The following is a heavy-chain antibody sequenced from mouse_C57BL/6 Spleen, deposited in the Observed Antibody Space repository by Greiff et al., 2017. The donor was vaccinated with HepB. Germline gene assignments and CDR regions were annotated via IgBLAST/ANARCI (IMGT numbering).Heavy chain of an antibody. CDR2: ISSGSSTI. J-gene: IGHJ1*03. V-gene: IGHV5-17*01. Sequence: EVKLMESGGGLVKPGGSLKLSCAASGFTFSDYGMHWVRQAPEKGLEWVAYISSGSSTIYYADTVKGRFTISRDNAKNTLFLQMTSLRSEDTAMYYCARLSLYGSSYWYFDVWGTGTTVTVSS. D-gene: IGHD1-1*01. CDR3: ARLSLYGSSYWYFDV. CDR1: GFTFSDYG.